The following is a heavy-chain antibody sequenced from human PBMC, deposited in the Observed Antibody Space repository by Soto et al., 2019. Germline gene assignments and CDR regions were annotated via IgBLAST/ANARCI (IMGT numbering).Heavy chain of an antibody. CDR2: IYYSGST. Sequence: SETLSLTCTVSGGSISSSSYYWGWIRQPPGKGLEWIGSIYYSGSTYYNPSLKSRVTISVDTSKNQFSLKLSSVTAADTAVYYCARSIPRDAWPLDYWGQGTLVTVSS. CDR1: GGSISSSSYY. D-gene: IGHD3-16*01. V-gene: IGHV4-39*01. J-gene: IGHJ4*02. CDR3: ARSIPRDAWPLDY.